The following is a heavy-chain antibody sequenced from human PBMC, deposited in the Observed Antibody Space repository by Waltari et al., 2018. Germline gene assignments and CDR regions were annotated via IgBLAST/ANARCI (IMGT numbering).Heavy chain of an antibody. CDR3: AGRSRGVWAWFDP. D-gene: IGHD3-16*01. Sequence: EVQLVESGGGLVKPGGSLRLSCAASGFTFSSYSMNWVRQAPGKGLEWVSSISSSSSYISYADSGKGRFTISRDNAKNSLYLQMNSLRAEDTAVYYCAGRSRGVWAWFDPWGQGTLVTVSS. V-gene: IGHV3-21*01. CDR2: ISSSSSYI. CDR1: GFTFSSYS. J-gene: IGHJ5*02.